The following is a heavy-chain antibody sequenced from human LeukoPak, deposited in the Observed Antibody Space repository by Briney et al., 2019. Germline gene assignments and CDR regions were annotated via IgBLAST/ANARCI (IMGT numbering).Heavy chain of an antibody. D-gene: IGHD1-1*01. J-gene: IGHJ4*02. CDR3: AKDGNWNLDY. CDR1: GFTISSYG. CDR2: ISYDGSNK. Sequence: PGRSLRLSCAASGFTISSYGMHWVRQAPGKGLEWVAVISYDGSNKYYADSVKGRFTISRDNSKNTLYLQMNSLRAEDTAVYYCAKDGNWNLDYWGQGTLVTVSS. V-gene: IGHV3-30*18.